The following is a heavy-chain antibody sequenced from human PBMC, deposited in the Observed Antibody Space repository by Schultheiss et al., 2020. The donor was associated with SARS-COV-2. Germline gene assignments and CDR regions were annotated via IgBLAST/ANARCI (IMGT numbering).Heavy chain of an antibody. V-gene: IGHV3-23*01. CDR1: GFTFSSYA. Sequence: GGSLRLSCAASGFTFSSYAMNWVRQAPGKGLEWVSSISSSSSYIYYADSVKGRFTISRDNSKNTLYLQMNSLRAEDTAVYYCAILRADYYDSSGYPYDYWGQGTLVTVSS. J-gene: IGHJ4*02. CDR2: ISSSSSYI. D-gene: IGHD3-22*01. CDR3: AILRADYYDSSGYPYDY.